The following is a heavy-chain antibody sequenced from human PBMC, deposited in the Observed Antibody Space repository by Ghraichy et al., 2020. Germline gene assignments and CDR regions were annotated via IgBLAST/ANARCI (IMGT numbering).Heavy chain of an antibody. Sequence: GGSLRPSCAASGFTFSSYAMSWVRQAPGKGLEWVSAISGSGGNTYYADSVKGRFTFSRDNSKNTLYLQMNSLRAEDTAVYYCAKDVGRGGGSCFHHWGQGTLVTVSS. CDR2: ISGSGGNT. CDR1: GFTFSSYA. J-gene: IGHJ1*01. V-gene: IGHV3-23*01. CDR3: AKDVGRGGGSCFHH. D-gene: IGHD2-15*01.